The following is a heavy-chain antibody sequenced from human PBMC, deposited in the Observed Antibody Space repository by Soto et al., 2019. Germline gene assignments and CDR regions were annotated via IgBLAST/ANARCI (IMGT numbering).Heavy chain of an antibody. Sequence: PSETLSLTCTVSGGSISSYYWSWIRQPPGKGLEWIGYIYYSGSTNYNPSLKSRVTISVDTSKNQFSLKLSSVTAADTAVYYCARGRMITFGGVIAPNYYFDYWGQGTLVTVSS. CDR3: ARGRMITFGGVIAPNYYFDY. J-gene: IGHJ4*02. CDR1: GGSISSYY. D-gene: IGHD3-16*02. CDR2: IYYSGST. V-gene: IGHV4-59*01.